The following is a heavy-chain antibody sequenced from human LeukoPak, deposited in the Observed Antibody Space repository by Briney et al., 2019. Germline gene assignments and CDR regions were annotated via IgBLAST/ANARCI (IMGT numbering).Heavy chain of an antibody. V-gene: IGHV4-59*01. Sequence: SETPFLTCTVSRGPLVGSYLTWIPQSPRGSPQYVGYIYNTVDVNYSPSLKSRVTISIDMSRNQFSLTLNSVTTADTAIYYCARGRHYDITGFNPTYYFDSWGQGALVTVSS. J-gene: IGHJ4*02. CDR3: ARGRHYDITGFNPTYYFDS. CDR2: IYNTVDV. CDR1: RGPLVGSY. D-gene: IGHD3-9*01.